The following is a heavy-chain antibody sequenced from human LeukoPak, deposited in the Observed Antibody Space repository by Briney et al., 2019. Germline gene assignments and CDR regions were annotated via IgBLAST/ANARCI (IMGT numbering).Heavy chain of an antibody. CDR3: ARSVEGYCSGGSCYSYYYYMDV. V-gene: IGHV4-59*01. Sequence: KPGGSLRLSCAASGFTFSSYGMSWIRQPPGKGLEWIGYIYYSGSTNYNPSLKSRVTISVDTSKNQFSLKLSSVTAADTAVYYCARSVEGYCSGGSCYSYYYYMDVWGKGTTVTVSS. CDR2: IYYSGST. J-gene: IGHJ6*03. CDR1: GFTFSSYG. D-gene: IGHD2-15*01.